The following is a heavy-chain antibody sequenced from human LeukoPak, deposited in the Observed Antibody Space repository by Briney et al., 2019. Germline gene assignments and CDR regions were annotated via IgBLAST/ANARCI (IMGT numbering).Heavy chain of an antibody. V-gene: IGHV3-21*06. CDR3: VRDVGAVRGEVYFDY. Sequence: PGGSLRLSCAASGFTFSTYGMGWVRQAPGKGLEWVSSITGSGPYMLYADSVKHRFTISRDNTKNLLYLEMNSLRAEDTAMYFCVRDVGAVRGEVYFDYWGQGTLVTVSS. CDR2: ITGSGPYM. J-gene: IGHJ4*02. CDR1: GFTFSTYG. D-gene: IGHD3-10*01.